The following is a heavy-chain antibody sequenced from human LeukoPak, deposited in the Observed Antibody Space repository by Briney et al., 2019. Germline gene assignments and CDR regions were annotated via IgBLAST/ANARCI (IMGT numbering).Heavy chain of an antibody. CDR2: ISSGSSAI. J-gene: IGHJ4*02. CDR3: AKAPVTTCSGAYCYPFDY. D-gene: IGHD2-15*01. Sequence: GGSLRLSCEASGFTFTTYSMTWVRQAPGKGLEWVSIISSGSSAIFSADALKGRFTISRDDAKNLLYLDMNSLRAGDAAVYYCAKAPVTTCSGAYCYPFDYWSRGTLVTVSS. V-gene: IGHV3-21*04. CDR1: GFTFTTYS.